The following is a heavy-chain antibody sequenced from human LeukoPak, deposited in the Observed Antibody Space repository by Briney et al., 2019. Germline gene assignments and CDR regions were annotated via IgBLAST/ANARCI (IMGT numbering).Heavy chain of an antibody. J-gene: IGHJ4*02. CDR3: AKDPRRPHYYYDSSGYPNYFDY. V-gene: IGHV3-33*06. CDR1: GFTFSSYG. Sequence: PGRSLRLSCAASGFTFSSYGMHWVRQAPGKGLEWVAVIWYDGSNKYYADSVKGRFTISRDNSKNTLYLQMNSLRAEDTAVYYCAKDPRRPHYYYDSSGYPNYFDYWGQGTLVTVSS. D-gene: IGHD3-22*01. CDR2: IWYDGSNK.